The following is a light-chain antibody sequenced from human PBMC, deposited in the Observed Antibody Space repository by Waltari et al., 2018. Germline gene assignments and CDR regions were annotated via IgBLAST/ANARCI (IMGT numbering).Light chain of an antibody. V-gene: IGLV2-14*01. Sequence: QSALTQPASVSGSPGQSITISCTGTSSDIGSDKYVSWYQQRPGKGPKLMIYDVTDRPSGVSNRFSGSKSGNTASLTISGLQAEDEADYFCGSYTTNGTLVIFGGGTKLTVL. CDR2: DVT. CDR3: GSYTTNGTLVI. J-gene: IGLJ2*01. CDR1: SSDIGSDKY.